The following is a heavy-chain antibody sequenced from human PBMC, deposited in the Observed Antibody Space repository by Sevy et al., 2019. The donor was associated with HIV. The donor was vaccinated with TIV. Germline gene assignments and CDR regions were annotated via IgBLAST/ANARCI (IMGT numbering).Heavy chain of an antibody. V-gene: IGHV3-30*02. Sequence: AGSLRLSCAASGFTLSDSGVHWVHQAPGKGLEWVAFIEVDGREKFYTDSVKGRFTISRDSSKNTVYLQMNSLRGEDTADYYCAKRPTAAWGQGTLVTVSS. CDR2: IEVDGREK. CDR3: AKRPTAA. CDR1: GFTLSDSG. J-gene: IGHJ5*02.